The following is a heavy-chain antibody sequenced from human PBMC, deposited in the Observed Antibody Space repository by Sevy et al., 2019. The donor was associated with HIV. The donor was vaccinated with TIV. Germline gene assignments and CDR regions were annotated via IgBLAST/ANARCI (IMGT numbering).Heavy chain of an antibody. CDR2: VNPSGGST. J-gene: IGHJ5*02. CDR3: ARGSGGRSGWFDP. Sequence: ASVKVSCKASGYTFTSYYMYWVRQAPGQGLEWMGIVNPSGGSTSYVQKFQGRVTMTRDTSTSTVYMELSRLRSEDTAVYYCARGSGGRSGWFDPWGQGTLVTVSS. V-gene: IGHV1-46*01. D-gene: IGHD2-15*01. CDR1: GYTFTSYY.